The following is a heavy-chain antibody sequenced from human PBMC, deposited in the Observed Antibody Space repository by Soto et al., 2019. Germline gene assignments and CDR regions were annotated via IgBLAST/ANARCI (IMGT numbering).Heavy chain of an antibody. J-gene: IGHJ6*02. Sequence: SATLSLTCSVSGYSISSGYYWGWIRQSPGKGLEWIGSIYHSGSTYYNPSLKSRVIISVDTSKNQFSLKLSSVTAADTAVYYCARLAPIAAADGMDVWGQGTTVTVSS. V-gene: IGHV4-38-2*01. CDR2: IYHSGST. CDR1: GYSISSGYY. D-gene: IGHD6-13*01. CDR3: ARLAPIAAADGMDV.